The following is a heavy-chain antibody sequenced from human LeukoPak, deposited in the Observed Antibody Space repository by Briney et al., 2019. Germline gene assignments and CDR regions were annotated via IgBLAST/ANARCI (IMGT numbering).Heavy chain of an antibody. V-gene: IGHV1-2*02. CDR1: GYTFTSYD. CDR3: AGDTGRDGYSFDY. Sequence: ASVKVSCKASGYTFTSYDINWVRQATGQGLEWMGWIDPKGGGTNYLQKFQGGVTMTRDTSINTAYMELSRLRSDDTAVYYCAGDTGRDGYSFDYWGQGTLVTVSS. D-gene: IGHD5-24*01. J-gene: IGHJ4*02. CDR2: IDPKGGGT.